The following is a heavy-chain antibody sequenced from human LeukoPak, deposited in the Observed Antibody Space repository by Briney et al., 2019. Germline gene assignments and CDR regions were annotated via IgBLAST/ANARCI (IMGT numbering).Heavy chain of an antibody. CDR1: GFTFCNAW. Sequence: GGSLRLSCAASGFTFCNAWMTWVRQAPGKGLEWVGRIQSKTDGGTTDYAARVKGRFTISRDDSKNTLYLQMNSLKTEDTAVYYCTTDDTIAVAGRDAFDIWGQGTMVTVSS. J-gene: IGHJ3*02. CDR2: IQSKTDGGTT. D-gene: IGHD6-19*01. V-gene: IGHV3-15*01. CDR3: TTDDTIAVAGRDAFDI.